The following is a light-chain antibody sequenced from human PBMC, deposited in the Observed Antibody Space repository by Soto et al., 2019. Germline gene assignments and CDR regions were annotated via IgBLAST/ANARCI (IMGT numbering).Light chain of an antibody. CDR3: QQYGDLPPT. V-gene: IGKV3-20*01. Sequence: PGERAPLTCSSSQSVTYDQLAWYRQTPGQAPRLLIYGASSRAAGIPDRFSGSGSGTDFTLTISRLEPEDFVVYHCQQYGDLPPTFGQGTKVDIK. J-gene: IGKJ1*01. CDR1: QSVTYDQ. CDR2: GAS.